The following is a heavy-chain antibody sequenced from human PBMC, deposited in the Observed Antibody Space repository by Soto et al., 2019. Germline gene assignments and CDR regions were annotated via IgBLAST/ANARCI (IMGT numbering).Heavy chain of an antibody. D-gene: IGHD1-26*01. CDR1: VFPVSRYS. J-gene: IGHJ4*02. CDR3: AKTEWELPRVFDY. V-gene: IGHV3-23*01. Sequence: AGSLRLSCSASVFPVSRYSMSWVRTATGKGLEWVSAISGSGGSTYYADSVKGRFTISRDNSKNTLYLQMNSLRAEDTAVYYCAKTEWELPRVFDYWGQRTLVTISS. CDR2: ISGSGGST.